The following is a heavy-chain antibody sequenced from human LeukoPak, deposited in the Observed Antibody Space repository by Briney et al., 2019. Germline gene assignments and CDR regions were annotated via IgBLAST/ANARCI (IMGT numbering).Heavy chain of an antibody. CDR3: AKDSHYYYDSSAYYRLDY. V-gene: IGHV3-23*01. J-gene: IGHJ4*02. Sequence: GGSLRLSCAASGFTFSSYAMSWVRQAPGKGLEWVSAISGSGGSTYYADSVKGRFTISRDNSKNTLFLQMNSLRAEDTAIYYCAKDSHYYYDSSAYYRLDYWGQGALVTVSS. D-gene: IGHD3-22*01. CDR1: GFTFSSYA. CDR2: ISGSGGST.